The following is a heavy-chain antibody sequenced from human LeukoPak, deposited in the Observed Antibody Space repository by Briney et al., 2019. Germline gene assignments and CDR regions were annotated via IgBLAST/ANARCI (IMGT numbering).Heavy chain of an antibody. Sequence: SETLSLTCTVSGGSISSSSYYWGWIRQPPGKGLEWLGGIYYSGSTYYNPSLKSRVTISVDTSKNQFSLKLSSVTAADTAVYYCARVRIVVVPAAMPAWFDPWGQGTLVTVSS. CDR1: GGSISSSSYY. J-gene: IGHJ5*02. V-gene: IGHV4-39*07. CDR2: IYYSGST. CDR3: ARVRIVVVPAAMPAWFDP. D-gene: IGHD2-2*01.